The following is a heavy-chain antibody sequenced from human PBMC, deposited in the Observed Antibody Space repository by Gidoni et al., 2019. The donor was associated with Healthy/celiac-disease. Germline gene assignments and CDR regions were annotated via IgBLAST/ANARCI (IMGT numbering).Heavy chain of an antibody. V-gene: IGHV3-64D*08. J-gene: IGHJ4*02. CDR3: VNLFGVDFWTRDY. D-gene: IGHD3-3*01. CDR1: GFTFSSYS. CDR2: ISSNGGST. Sequence: EVQLVESGGGLVQPGGSLRLSCSASGFTFSSYSMHWVRQAPGKGLEYVSAISSNGGSTYYADSVKGRFTISRDNSKNTLYLQMSSLRAEDTAVYYCVNLFGVDFWTRDYWGQGTLVTVSS.